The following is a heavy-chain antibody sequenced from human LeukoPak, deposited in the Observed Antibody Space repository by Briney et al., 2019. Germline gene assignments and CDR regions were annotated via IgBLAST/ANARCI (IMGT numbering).Heavy chain of an antibody. CDR3: ARSVGAAAHFDY. CDR1: GRSLNSYY. J-gene: IGHJ4*02. Sequence: PSQTLSLTCTVSGRSLNSYYGSSVRQPPGKGLEWIGYIYYSGSTNYNPSLKSRVTMSVDTSKNQFSLNLSSVTAADTAVYYCARSVGAAAHFDYWGQGTLVTVSS. D-gene: IGHD6-13*01. V-gene: IGHV4-59*08. CDR2: IYYSGST.